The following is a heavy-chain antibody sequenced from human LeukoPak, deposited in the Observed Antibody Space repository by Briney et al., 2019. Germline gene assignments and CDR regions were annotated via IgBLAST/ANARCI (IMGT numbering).Heavy chain of an antibody. CDR1: GGSLSGYY. CDR3: ARAGVVVVAATRYFDY. CDR2: INHSGST. Sequence: PSETLSLTCAVYGGSLSGYYWSWIRQPPGKGLEWIGEINHSGSTNYNPSLKSRVTISVDTSENQFSLKLSSVTAADTAVYYCARAGVVVVAATRYFDYWGQGTLVTVSS. V-gene: IGHV4-34*01. D-gene: IGHD2-15*01. J-gene: IGHJ4*02.